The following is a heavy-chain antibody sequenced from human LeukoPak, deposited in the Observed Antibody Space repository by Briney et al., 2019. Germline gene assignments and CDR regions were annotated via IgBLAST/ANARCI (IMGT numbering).Heavy chain of an antibody. J-gene: IGHJ4*02. CDR3: ARRWFFDY. D-gene: IGHD4-23*01. V-gene: IGHV3-48*01. Sequence: GGSLRLSCAASGFTFSSYSMNWVRQAPGKGLDWVSYISSSSSTIYYADSVKGRFTISRDNSKNTLYLQMNSLRVEDTAVYYCARRWFFDYWGQGTLVTVSS. CDR2: ISSSSSTI. CDR1: GFTFSSYS.